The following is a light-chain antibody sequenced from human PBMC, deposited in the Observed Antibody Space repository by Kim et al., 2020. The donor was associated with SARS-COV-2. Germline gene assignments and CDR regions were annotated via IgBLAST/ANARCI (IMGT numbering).Light chain of an antibody. CDR1: SSDVGGYNS. CDR3: SSYTGTDNPFV. CDR2: QVS. Sequence: SATISCTGTSSDVGGYNSVSWYQQHPGKAPKLMIYQVSKRPSGVPDRFSGSKSGNTASLTVSGLQAEDEADYYCSSYTGTDNPFVFGTGTKVTVL. V-gene: IGLV2-8*01. J-gene: IGLJ1*01.